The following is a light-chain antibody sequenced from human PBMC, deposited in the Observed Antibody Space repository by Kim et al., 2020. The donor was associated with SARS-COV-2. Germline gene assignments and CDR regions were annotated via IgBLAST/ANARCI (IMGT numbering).Light chain of an antibody. CDR2: EVS. CDR1: SSDVGGYNY. V-gene: IGLV2-14*01. Sequence: QSALTQPASVSGSPGQSITISCTGTSSDVGGYNYVSWYQQHPGKAPKLMIYEVSNRPSGVSNRFSGSKSGNTASLTISGLQAEDEADYYCAVWDDSLKQGVFGGGTQLTVL. CDR3: AVWDDSLKQGV. J-gene: IGLJ7*01.